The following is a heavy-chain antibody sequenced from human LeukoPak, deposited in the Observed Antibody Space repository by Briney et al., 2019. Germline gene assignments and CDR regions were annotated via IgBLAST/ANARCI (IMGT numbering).Heavy chain of an antibody. CDR3: ARSWGSMIVDVFDI. CDR2: IYYSGST. J-gene: IGHJ3*02. D-gene: IGHD3-22*01. V-gene: IGHV4-39*07. CDR1: GGSISSSSYY. Sequence: PSETLSLTCTVSGGSISSSSYYWGWIRQPPGKGLEWIGSIYYSGSTYYNPSLKSRVTISVDTSKNQFSLKLSSVTAADTAVYYCARSWGSMIVDVFDIWGQGTMVTVSS.